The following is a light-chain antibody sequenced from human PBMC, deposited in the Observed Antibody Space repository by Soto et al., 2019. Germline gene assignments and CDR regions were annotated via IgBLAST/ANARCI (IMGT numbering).Light chain of an antibody. V-gene: IGKV3-20*01. J-gene: IGKJ1*01. Sequence: EIVLTQSPGTLSLSPGERATLSCRASQSVNSNYLAWYQQKPGQGPRLLMYGASSRATGIPDRFSGSGSGTDFTLAISRLEPEDVAVYYCQQYDNSPRTVGKGTKVEIK. CDR2: GAS. CDR3: QQYDNSPRT. CDR1: QSVNSNY.